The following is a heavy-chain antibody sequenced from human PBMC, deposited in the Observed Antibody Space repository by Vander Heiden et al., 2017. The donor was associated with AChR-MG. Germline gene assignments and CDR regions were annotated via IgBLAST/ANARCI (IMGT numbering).Heavy chain of an antibody. V-gene: IGHV3-48*03. CDR3: ARRSVRVEGAMDV. CDR1: GFTFRAFE. Sequence: QMGESGGGLVQPGGSLRLSCTASGFTFRAFEMNWVRQAPGKGLEWVSYISSGGSAIHYADSIKGRFTISRDNAKNSLFLQMNSLRAEDTAVYYCARRSVRVEGAMDVWGKGTTVTVSS. J-gene: IGHJ6*03. CDR2: ISSGGSAI. D-gene: IGHD3-3*01.